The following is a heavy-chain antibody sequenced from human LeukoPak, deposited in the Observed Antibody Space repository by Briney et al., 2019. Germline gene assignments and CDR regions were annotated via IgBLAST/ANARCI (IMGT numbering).Heavy chain of an antibody. CDR1: GVTFSNAW. CDR2: IKSKTDGGTT. D-gene: IGHD6-13*01. J-gene: IGHJ6*03. CDR3: TSIGAAADYYYYYYYMDV. Sequence: GGSLRLSCAASGVTFSNAWMSWGRQAPGKGREGVGRIKSKTDGGTTDYAAPVKGRFTISRDDSKNTLYLQMNSLKTEDTAVYYCTSIGAAADYYYYYYYMDVWGKGTTVTVSS. V-gene: IGHV3-15*01.